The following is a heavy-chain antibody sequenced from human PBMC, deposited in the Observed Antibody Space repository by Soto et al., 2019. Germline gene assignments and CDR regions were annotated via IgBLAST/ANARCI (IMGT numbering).Heavy chain of an antibody. J-gene: IGHJ5*02. D-gene: IGHD3-16*02. CDR3: PRIYPRAPLDP. CDR1: GYSCTSYW. CDR2: IYPGDSDP. V-gene: IGHV5-51*01. Sequence: PGESLKISCKGSGYSCTSYWIGWVRQMPGKGLEWMGIIYPGDSDPRYSPSFQGQVTISADKSISTAYLQWSSLKASDTAMYSCPRIYPRAPLDPWGQGTLVTVSS.